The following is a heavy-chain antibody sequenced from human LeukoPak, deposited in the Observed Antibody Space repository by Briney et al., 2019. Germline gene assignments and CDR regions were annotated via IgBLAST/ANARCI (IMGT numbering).Heavy chain of an antibody. Sequence: PSETLSLTCAVSGYSISSGYYWGWIRQPPGKGLEWIGSIYHSGSTYYNPSLKSRVTISVDTSKNQFSLKLSSVTAADTAVYYCARIGPPGKWFGESTYYFDYWGQGTLVTVSS. CDR1: GYSISSGYY. CDR2: IYHSGST. D-gene: IGHD3-10*01. V-gene: IGHV4-38-2*01. CDR3: ARIGPPGKWFGESTYYFDY. J-gene: IGHJ4*02.